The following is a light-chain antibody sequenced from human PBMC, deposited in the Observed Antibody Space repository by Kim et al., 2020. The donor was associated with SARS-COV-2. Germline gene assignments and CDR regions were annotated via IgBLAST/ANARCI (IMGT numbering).Light chain of an antibody. CDR3: SSYTSNNTWV. Sequence: GQSITISCTGTSSDVGGYKYISWYQQHPSKAPKNMIYDVSKRPSGVSNRFSGSKSGNTASLTISGLQTEDEADYYCSSYTSNNTWVFGGETQLTVL. V-gene: IGLV2-14*04. CDR2: DVS. J-gene: IGLJ3*02. CDR1: SSDVGGYKY.